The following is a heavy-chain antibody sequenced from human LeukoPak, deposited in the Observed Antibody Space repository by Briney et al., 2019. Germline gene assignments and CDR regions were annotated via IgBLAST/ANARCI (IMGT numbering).Heavy chain of an antibody. V-gene: IGHV3-30*03. CDR2: ISYDGSNK. CDR1: GFTFSSYG. Sequence: GGSLRLSCAASGFTFSSYGMHWVRQAPGKGLEWVAVISYDGSNKYYADSVKGRFTISRDNSKNTLYLQMNSLRAEDTAVYYCATDGAYSYGHDYWGQGTLVTVSS. CDR3: ATDGAYSYGHDY. J-gene: IGHJ4*02. D-gene: IGHD5-18*01.